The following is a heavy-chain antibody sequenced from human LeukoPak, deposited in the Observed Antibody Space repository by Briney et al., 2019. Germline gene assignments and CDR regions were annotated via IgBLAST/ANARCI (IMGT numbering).Heavy chain of an antibody. V-gene: IGHV1-2*02. CDR1: GYTFTGYY. Sequence: ASVKVSCKASGYTFTGYYMHWVRQAPGQGLEWMGWINPNSGGTNYAQKFQGRVTMTRDTSISTAYIELSRLRSDDTAVYYCARDKYYDSSGYCYWGQGTLVTVSS. CDR2: INPNSGGT. CDR3: ARDKYYDSSGYCY. J-gene: IGHJ4*02. D-gene: IGHD3-22*01.